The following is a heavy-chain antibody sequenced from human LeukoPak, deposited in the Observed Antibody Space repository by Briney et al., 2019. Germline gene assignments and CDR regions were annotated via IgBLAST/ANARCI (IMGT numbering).Heavy chain of an antibody. V-gene: IGHV4-34*01. CDR3: ASWRDYYGMDV. Sequence: SETLSLTCAVYGGSFSGYYWSWIRQPPGKGLEWIGEINHSGSTNYNPSPKSRVTISVDTSKNQFSLKLSSVTAADTAVYYCASWRDYYGMDVWGQGTTVTVSS. J-gene: IGHJ6*02. CDR2: INHSGST. CDR1: GGSFSGYY.